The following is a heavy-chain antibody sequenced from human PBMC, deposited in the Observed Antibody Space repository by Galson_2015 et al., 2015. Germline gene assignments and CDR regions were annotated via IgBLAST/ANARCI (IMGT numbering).Heavy chain of an antibody. J-gene: IGHJ3*02. D-gene: IGHD6-13*01. CDR1: GYTFTSHA. CDR3: ARVLPSIAAAGVAFDI. CDR2: INAGNGNT. Sequence: SVKVSCKASGYTFTSHAMHWVRQAPGQRLEWMGWINAGNGNTKYSQKFQGRVTITRDTSASTAYMELSSLRSEDTAVYYCARVLPSIAAAGVAFDIWGQGAMVTVSS. V-gene: IGHV1-3*01.